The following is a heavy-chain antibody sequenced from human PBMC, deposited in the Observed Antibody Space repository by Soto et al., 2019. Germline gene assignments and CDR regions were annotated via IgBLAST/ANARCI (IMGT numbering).Heavy chain of an antibody. Sequence: QVQLQESGPGLVKPSGTLSLTCAVSGGSISSSNWWSWVRQPPGKGLEWVGEIYHSGSTNYNPSLTRRVTIAVAKSKNPFSLKLSSVPPAATAVYSCARGLGEYLLLSRSFDPWGQGTLVTVSS. V-gene: IGHV4-4*02. J-gene: IGHJ5*02. CDR1: GGSISSSNW. CDR2: IYHSGST. CDR3: ARGLGEYLLLSRSFDP. D-gene: IGHD2-2*01.